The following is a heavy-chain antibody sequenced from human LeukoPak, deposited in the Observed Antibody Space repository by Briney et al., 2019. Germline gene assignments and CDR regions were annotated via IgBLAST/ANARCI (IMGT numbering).Heavy chain of an antibody. Sequence: GGSLRLSSAASGFTFSSYGMSWVRQAPGKGLEWVSAISGSGGSTYYADSVKGRFTISRDNAKNTLYLQMNSLRAEDTAVYYCARGRYDYVWGSFPSMDVWGKGTTVTVSS. CDR2: ISGSGGST. CDR1: GFTFSSYG. D-gene: IGHD3-16*01. CDR3: ARGRYDYVWGSFPSMDV. V-gene: IGHV3-23*01. J-gene: IGHJ6*03.